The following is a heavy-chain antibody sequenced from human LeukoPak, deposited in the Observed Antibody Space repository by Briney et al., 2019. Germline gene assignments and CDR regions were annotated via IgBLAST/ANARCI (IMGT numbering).Heavy chain of an antibody. J-gene: IGHJ4*02. CDR1: GYTFTSYG. V-gene: IGHV1-18*01. Sequence: ASVKVSCKASGYTFTSYGVSWVRQAPGQGLEWMAWISPYSGSTNYAQKLQGRVTMSTDTSTSTAYMELRSLRSDGTAVYYCARDPDIILVPAAMINDYWGQGTLVTVSS. CDR2: ISPYSGST. D-gene: IGHD2-2*01. CDR3: ARDPDIILVPAAMINDY.